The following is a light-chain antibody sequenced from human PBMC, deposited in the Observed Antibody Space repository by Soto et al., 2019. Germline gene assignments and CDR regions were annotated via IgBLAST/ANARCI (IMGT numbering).Light chain of an antibody. CDR3: CSYAGSSPYV. J-gene: IGLJ1*01. Sequence: QSALTQPASVSGSPGQSITISCTGTSSDVASYNLVSWYQQHPGKAPKLMIYEVSKRPSGVSNRFSGSKSGNTASLTISGLQAEEEADYYCCSYAGSSPYVFGTGTKVTVL. CDR2: EVS. V-gene: IGLV2-23*02. CDR1: SSDVASYNL.